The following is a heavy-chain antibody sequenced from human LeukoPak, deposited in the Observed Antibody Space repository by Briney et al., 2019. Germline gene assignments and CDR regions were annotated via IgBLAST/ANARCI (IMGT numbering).Heavy chain of an antibody. V-gene: IGHV3-11*04. CDR1: GYTFSDYY. Sequence: GGSLRLSCAASGYTFSDYYMSWIRQAPGKGLEWVSYISSSSSIIYYADSVKGRFTISRDNAKNSLNLQMNSLRAEDTAVYYCAREYSSGWAYYMDVWGKGTTVTVSS. CDR2: ISSSSSII. J-gene: IGHJ6*03. CDR3: AREYSSGWAYYMDV. D-gene: IGHD6-19*01.